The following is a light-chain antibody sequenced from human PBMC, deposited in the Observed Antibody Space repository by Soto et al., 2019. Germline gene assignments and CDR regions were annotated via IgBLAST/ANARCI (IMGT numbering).Light chain of an antibody. CDR1: QSVLYSSNNKKY. V-gene: IGKV4-1*01. CDR3: QQYNNWPGGT. CDR2: WAS. Sequence: DIVMTQSPDSLAVSLGERATINCKSSQSVLYSSNNKKYLAWYQQKPGQPPKLLIYWASTRESGVPDRFSGSGSGTDFTLTISSLQSEDFAVYYCQQYNNWPGGTFGQGTKVDIK. J-gene: IGKJ1*01.